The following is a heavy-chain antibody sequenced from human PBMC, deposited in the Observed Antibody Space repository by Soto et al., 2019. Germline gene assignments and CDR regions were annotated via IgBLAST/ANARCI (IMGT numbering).Heavy chain of an antibody. CDR2: ISYDGSNK. CDR3: ARDQGDG. Sequence: GGSLRLSCAASRLTFSSYAMHWVRQAPGKGLEWVAVISYDGSNKYYAGSVKGRFTISRENSKNTLYLQMNSLRAEDTAVYYCARDQGDGWGQGTLVTVSS. V-gene: IGHV3-30*04. J-gene: IGHJ1*01. CDR1: RLTFSSYA. D-gene: IGHD2-21*02.